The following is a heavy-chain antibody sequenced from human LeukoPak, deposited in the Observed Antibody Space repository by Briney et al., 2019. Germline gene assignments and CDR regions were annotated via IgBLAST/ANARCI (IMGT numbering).Heavy chain of an antibody. D-gene: IGHD3-3*01. CDR1: GFTFSSYS. CDR3: AKPQEADLWVPDY. Sequence: GGPLRLSCAASGFTFSSYSMNWVRQAPGKGLEWVSYISSSSTIYYADSVKGRFTISRDNFKNTLYLDMNSLIPEDTALYYCAKPQEADLWVPDYWGQGTLVTVSS. J-gene: IGHJ4*02. V-gene: IGHV3-48*01. CDR2: ISSSSTI.